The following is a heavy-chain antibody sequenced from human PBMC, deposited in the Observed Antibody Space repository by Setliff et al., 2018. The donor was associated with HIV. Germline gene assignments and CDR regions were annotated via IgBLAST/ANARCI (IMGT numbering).Heavy chain of an antibody. CDR2: ISAYNGNT. V-gene: IGHV1-18*01. CDR1: GYTFTSYG. Sequence: ASVKVSCKASGYTFTSYGISWVRQAPGQGLEWMGWISAYNGNTNYAQKFQGRVPITTDTSTTTAYMELRSLRSDDTAVYYCARDRSIIMTFGGGNDAFDIWGQGTMVTVSS. J-gene: IGHJ3*02. D-gene: IGHD3-16*01. CDR3: ARDRSIIMTFGGGNDAFDI.